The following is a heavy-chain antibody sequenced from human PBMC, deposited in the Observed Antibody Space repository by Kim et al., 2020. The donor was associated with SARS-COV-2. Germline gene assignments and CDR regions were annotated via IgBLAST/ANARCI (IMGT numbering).Heavy chain of an antibody. CDR3: ARMELAYCGGDCYSNWFDP. J-gene: IGHJ5*02. CDR2: INAGNGNT. Sequence: ASVKVSCKASGYTFTSYAMHWVRQAPGQRLEWMGWINAGNGNTKYSQKFQGRVTITRDTSASTAYMELSSLRSEDTAVYYCARMELAYCGGDCYSNWFDPWGQGTLVTVSS. V-gene: IGHV1-3*01. CDR1: GYTFTSYA. D-gene: IGHD2-21*02.